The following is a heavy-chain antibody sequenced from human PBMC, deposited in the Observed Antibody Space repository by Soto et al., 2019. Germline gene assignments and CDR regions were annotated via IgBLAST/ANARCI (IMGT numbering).Heavy chain of an antibody. V-gene: IGHV1-69*01. CDR1: GGTFSSYA. CDR3: ARSQGGSSSLDIYYYYYYGMDV. D-gene: IGHD2-15*01. CDR2: IIPIFGTA. Sequence: QVQLVQSGAEVKKPGSSVKVSCKAPGGTFSSYAISWGRQAPGQGLEWMGGIIPIFGTAKYAQKVKGRVTITEDESTSTGYMELSSLRSEDTAVYYCARSQGGSSSLDIYYYYYYGMDVWGQGTTVTVSS. J-gene: IGHJ6*02.